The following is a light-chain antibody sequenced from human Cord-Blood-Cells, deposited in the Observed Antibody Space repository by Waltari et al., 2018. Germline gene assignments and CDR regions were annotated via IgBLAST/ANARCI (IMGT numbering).Light chain of an antibody. J-gene: IGLJ2*01. V-gene: IGLV2-14*01. CDR2: DVS. CDR1: STHVVGDHY. CDR3: SSYTSSSTLV. Sequence: QSALTQPASASGSPAQSIPIPRTGTSTHVVGDHYVSCYQHHLTHAPHHQPYLYQQHPGKAPKLMIYDVSNRPSGVSNRFSGSKSGNTASLTISGLQAEDEADYYCSSYTSSSTLVFGGGTKLTVL.